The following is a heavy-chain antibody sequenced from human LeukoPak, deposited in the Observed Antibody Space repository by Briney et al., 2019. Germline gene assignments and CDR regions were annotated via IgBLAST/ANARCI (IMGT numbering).Heavy chain of an antibody. J-gene: IGHJ4*02. Sequence: SETLSLTCTVSGGSISSGGYYWSWLRQHPGKGLEWIGYIYYSGSTYYNPSLKSRVTISVDASKNQFSLKLSSVTAADTAVYYCARYDSSGYYPGFDYWGQGTLVTVSS. D-gene: IGHD3-22*01. V-gene: IGHV4-31*03. CDR2: IYYSGST. CDR3: ARYDSSGYYPGFDY. CDR1: GGSISSGGYY.